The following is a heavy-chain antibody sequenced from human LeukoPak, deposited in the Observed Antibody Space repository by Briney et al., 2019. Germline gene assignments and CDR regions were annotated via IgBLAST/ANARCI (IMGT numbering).Heavy chain of an antibody. CDR3: ARAMTTVTTFWFDP. J-gene: IGHJ5*02. Sequence: SETLSLTCAVYGGSFSGYYWSWIRQPPGKGLGWIGEINHSGSTNYNPSLKSRVTISVDTSKNQFSLKLSSVTAADTAVYYCARAMTTVTTFWFDPWGQGTLVTVSS. CDR1: GGSFSGYY. V-gene: IGHV4-34*01. D-gene: IGHD4-17*01. CDR2: INHSGST.